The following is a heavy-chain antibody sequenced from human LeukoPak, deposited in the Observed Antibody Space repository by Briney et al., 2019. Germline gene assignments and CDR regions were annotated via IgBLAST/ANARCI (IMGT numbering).Heavy chain of an antibody. D-gene: IGHD2/OR15-2a*01. J-gene: IGHJ4*01. Sequence: PGRSLRLSCAASGFTFSSYGMHWVRQAPGKGLEWLAFISYDGSNQNYADSVKGRFAISRDNSKNTVYLQQSSLRAEDTAVYYCARDRLRAFYYFDSWGHGTLVTVSS. CDR2: ISYDGSNQ. V-gene: IGHV3-30*03. CDR1: GFTFSSYG. CDR3: ARDRLRAFYYFDS.